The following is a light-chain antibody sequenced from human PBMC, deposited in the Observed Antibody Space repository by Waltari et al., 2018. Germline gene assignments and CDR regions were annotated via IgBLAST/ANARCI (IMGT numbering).Light chain of an antibody. J-gene: IGLJ1*01. Sequence: QSALTQPASVSGSPGQSITISCTGTSRDVGNFNLVSWYQQHPGKVPNLIIYEVSKRPPGVSNHFSGSKSGNTASLTISGLRAEDEADYYCCSYAGSRTYVFGTGTKVTVL. CDR3: CSYAGSRTYV. CDR1: SRDVGNFNL. CDR2: EVS. V-gene: IGLV2-23*02.